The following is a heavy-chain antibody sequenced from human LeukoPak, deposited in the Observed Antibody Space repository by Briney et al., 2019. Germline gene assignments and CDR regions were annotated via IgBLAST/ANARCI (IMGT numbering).Heavy chain of an antibody. Sequence: SETLSLTCTVSGGSISSSSYYWGWIRQPPGKGLEWIGSIYYSGSTYYNPSLKSRVTISVDASKNQFSLKLSSVTAADTAVYYCARHGSGWYGVSAFDIWGQGTMVTVSS. D-gene: IGHD6-19*01. V-gene: IGHV4-39*01. CDR2: IYYSGST. CDR3: ARHGSGWYGVSAFDI. J-gene: IGHJ3*02. CDR1: GGSISSSSYY.